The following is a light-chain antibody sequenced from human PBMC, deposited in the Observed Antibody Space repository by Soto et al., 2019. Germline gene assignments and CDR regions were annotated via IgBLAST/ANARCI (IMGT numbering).Light chain of an antibody. CDR2: SNN. CDR3: AAWDDSLNGVV. J-gene: IGLJ2*01. V-gene: IGLV1-44*01. CDR1: SSNSGSNT. Sequence: QSVRTQPPSASGTPGQRVTMSCSGSSSNSGSNTVNWYQQLPGTAPKLLIYSNNQRPSGVPDRFSGSKSGTSASLAISGLQSEDEADYYCAAWDDSLNGVVFGGGTKLTVL.